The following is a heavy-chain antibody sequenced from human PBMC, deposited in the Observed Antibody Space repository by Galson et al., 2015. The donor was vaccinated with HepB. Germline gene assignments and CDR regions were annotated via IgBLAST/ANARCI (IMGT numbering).Heavy chain of an antibody. J-gene: IGHJ6*02. D-gene: IGHD3-22*01. Sequence: CAISGDSVSSNSAAWNWIRQSPSRGLEWLGRTYYRSKWYNDYAVSVKSRITINPDTSKNQFSLQLNSVTPEDTAVYYCARDERPGGLLLLSYYGMDVWGQGTTVTVSS. V-gene: IGHV6-1*01. CDR1: GDSVSSNSAA. CDR3: ARDERPGGLLLLSYYGMDV. CDR2: TYYRSKWYN.